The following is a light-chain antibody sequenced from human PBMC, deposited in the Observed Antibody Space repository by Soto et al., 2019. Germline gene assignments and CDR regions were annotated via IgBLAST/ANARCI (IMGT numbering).Light chain of an antibody. V-gene: IGKV1-39*01. CDR1: QSIANY. CDR3: QQNYSPPPIT. Sequence: DIQMTQSPSSLTASVGDRVTITCRASQSIANYLNWYQQKPGKAPKLLIYAASTLQSGVPSKFSPSGFGTDFTLNIRSLQTEDFANYFCQQNYSPPPITFPQGTRLEIK. CDR2: AAS. J-gene: IGKJ5*01.